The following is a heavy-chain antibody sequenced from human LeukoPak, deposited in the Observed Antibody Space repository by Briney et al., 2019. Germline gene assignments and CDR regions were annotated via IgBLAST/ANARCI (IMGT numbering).Heavy chain of an antibody. J-gene: IGHJ5*02. D-gene: IGHD5-18*01. Sequence: PSETLSLTCTVSGGSISSYYRSWIRQPPGKGLEWIGYIYYSGSTNYNPSLKSRVTISVDTSKNQFSLKLSSVTAADTAVYYCARTYGYGLDPWGQGTLVTVSS. CDR2: IYYSGST. V-gene: IGHV4-59*01. CDR3: ARTYGYGLDP. CDR1: GGSISSYY.